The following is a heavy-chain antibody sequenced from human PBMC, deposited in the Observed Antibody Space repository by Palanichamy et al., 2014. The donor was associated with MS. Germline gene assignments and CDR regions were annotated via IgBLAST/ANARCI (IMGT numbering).Heavy chain of an antibody. V-gene: IGHV3-33*01. CDR1: GFTFSNFG. D-gene: IGHD1-26*01. CDR3: AGDQVTSIVGHLDL. Sequence: QVQLVESGGGVVQPGRSLRLSCAASGFTFSNFGIHWVRQAPGKGLEWLGVIWYDGSRKYYADSVKGRFTISRDNSKNMLYLQMNSLRAEDTAMYYCAGDQVTSIVGHLDLWGQGTLVTVSS. CDR2: IWYDGSRK. J-gene: IGHJ5*02.